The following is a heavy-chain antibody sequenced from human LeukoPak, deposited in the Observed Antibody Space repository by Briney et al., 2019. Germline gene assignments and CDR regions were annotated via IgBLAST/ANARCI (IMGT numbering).Heavy chain of an antibody. Sequence: SSETLSLTCTVSGGSISSSSYYWGWIRQPPGKGLEWIGSIYYSGSTYYNPSLKSRVTISVDTSKNQFSLKLSSVTAADTAVYYCARDASYAKNVDTAMVSSSAIDYWGQGTLVTVSS. CDR2: IYYSGST. D-gene: IGHD5-18*01. CDR1: GGSISSSSYY. J-gene: IGHJ4*02. CDR3: ARDASYAKNVDTAMVSSSAIDY. V-gene: IGHV4-39*07.